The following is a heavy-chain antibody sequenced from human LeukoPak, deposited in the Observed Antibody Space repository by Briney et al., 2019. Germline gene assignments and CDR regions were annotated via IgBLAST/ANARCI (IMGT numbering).Heavy chain of an antibody. CDR2: IKEDGSEK. J-gene: IGHJ4*02. CDR1: GFTFSGAW. D-gene: IGHD6-13*01. Sequence: PGGSLRLSCAASGFTFSGAWMSWVRQAPGKGLEWVANIKEDGSEKHYVDSVNDRFTISRDNAKNSVYLQMNSLRAEDTAVYYCTRIMNSSPDYWGQGTLVTVSS. V-gene: IGHV3-7*01. CDR3: TRIMNSSPDY.